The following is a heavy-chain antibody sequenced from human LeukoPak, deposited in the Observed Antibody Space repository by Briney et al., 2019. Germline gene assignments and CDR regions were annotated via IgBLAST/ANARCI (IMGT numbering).Heavy chain of an antibody. CDR1: GGSFSGYY. V-gene: IGHV4-34*01. CDR3: ARDMRGVVVVAATRYYYYGMDV. CDR2: INHSGST. D-gene: IGHD2-15*01. J-gene: IGHJ6*02. Sequence: SSETLSLTCAVYGGSFSGYYWSWIRQPPGKGLEWIGEINHSGSTNYNPSLKSRVTISVDTSKNQFSLKLSSVTAADTAVYYCARDMRGVVVVAATRYYYYGMDVWGQGTTVTVSS.